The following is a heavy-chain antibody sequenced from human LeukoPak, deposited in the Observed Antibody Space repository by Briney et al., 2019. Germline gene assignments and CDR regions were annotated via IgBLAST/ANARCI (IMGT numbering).Heavy chain of an antibody. CDR1: GGSVSSISVT. J-gene: IGHJ5*02. V-gene: IGHV6-1*01. Sequence: SQTLSLTCAISGGSVSSISVTWNWIRQSPSRGLEWLGKTYYRSTWYNDYAVSVRGRITVNPDTSKNQFSLHLNSVTPEDTAVYYCARRLTQYDCFDPWGQGILVTVSS. D-gene: IGHD2-2*01. CDR2: TYYRSTWYN. CDR3: ARRLTQYDCFDP.